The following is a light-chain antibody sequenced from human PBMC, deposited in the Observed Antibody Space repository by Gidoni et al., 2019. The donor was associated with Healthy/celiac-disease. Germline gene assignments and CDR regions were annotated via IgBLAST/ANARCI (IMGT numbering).Light chain of an antibody. Sequence: QSVLPQPPSVSGAPGQRVTISCTGSSSNSGAGYDLHWYQQLPGTAPKLLIYGNSNRPSGVPDRFSGSKSGTSASLAITGLQAEDEADYYCQSYDSSLSAVVFGGGTKLTVL. CDR3: QSYDSSLSAVV. V-gene: IGLV1-40*01. J-gene: IGLJ2*01. CDR2: GNS. CDR1: SSNSGAGYD.